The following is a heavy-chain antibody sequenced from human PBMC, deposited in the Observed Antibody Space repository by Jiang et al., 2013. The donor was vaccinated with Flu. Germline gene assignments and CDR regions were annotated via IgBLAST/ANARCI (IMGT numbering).Heavy chain of an antibody. D-gene: IGHD6-19*01. Sequence: VQLLESGGGVVQPGKSLRLSCAASGFTFSSYAMHWVRQAPGKGLEWVAVISYDGSYKSYADSVKGRSTISRDNSDNTLYLQMDSLRTEDAALYYCVREMYTSGWYF. CDR3: VREMYTSGWYF. CDR2: ISYDGSYK. J-gene: IGHJ2*01. V-gene: IGHV3-30-3*01. CDR1: GFTFSSYA.